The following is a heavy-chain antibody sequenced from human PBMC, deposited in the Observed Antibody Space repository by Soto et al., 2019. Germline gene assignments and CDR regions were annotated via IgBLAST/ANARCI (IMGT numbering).Heavy chain of an antibody. Sequence: GGSLRRSGSPSGFPFISYSISWVREAPGKGLEWVSAISGSGVSTYYADSVKGRFTISRDNSKNTLYLQMNSLRAEETAVYYSGRAWPLLRMVYATPGHRLFDYYYYGMAVGRQGTGV. J-gene: IGHJ6*02. CDR1: GFPFISYS. CDR3: GRAWPLLRMVYATPGHRLFDYYYYGMAV. V-gene: IGHV3-23*01. CDR2: ISGSGVST. D-gene: IGHD2-8*01.